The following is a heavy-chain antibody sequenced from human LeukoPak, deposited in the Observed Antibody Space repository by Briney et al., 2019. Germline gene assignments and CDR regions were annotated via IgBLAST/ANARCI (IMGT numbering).Heavy chain of an antibody. CDR1: GYTFTSND. Sequence: ASVKVSCKASGYTFTSNDINWVRQAAGQGLEWMGWMNPHSGNAGYAQKFQGRVTMTRDTSISTVHMELSSLTSDDTAVYYCARIPQRVPHNWFDPWGQGTLVTVSS. V-gene: IGHV1-8*01. CDR2: MNPHSGNA. CDR3: ARIPQRVPHNWFDP. D-gene: IGHD1-1*01. J-gene: IGHJ5*02.